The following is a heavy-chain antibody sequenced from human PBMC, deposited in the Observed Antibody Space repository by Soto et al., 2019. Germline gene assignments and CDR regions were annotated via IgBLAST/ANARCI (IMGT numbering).Heavy chain of an antibody. CDR2: IYHTGST. D-gene: IGHD3-22*01. Sequence: SETLSLTCTVSGGSFNSYYWSWIRQSPGRGLEWIGYIYHTGSTACNPSLKSRAAISVDTSKNQFSLKLNSVTAADTAVYYCASADSSGYYLNFGYWGQGTLVTVSS. J-gene: IGHJ4*02. V-gene: IGHV4-59*01. CDR3: ASADSSGYYLNFGY. CDR1: GGSFNSYY.